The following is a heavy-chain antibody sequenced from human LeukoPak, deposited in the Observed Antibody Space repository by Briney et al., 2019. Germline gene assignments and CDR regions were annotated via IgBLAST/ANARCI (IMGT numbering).Heavy chain of an antibody. Sequence: GGSLRLSCAASGFTFSSYAMNWVRQAPGKGLEWVSTISGSGGNTYYTDSVKGRFTISRDKSKNTLYLQMSSLRAEDAAVYYWANLDTETTHWGQGTLVTVSS. CDR2: ISGSGGNT. CDR1: GFTFSSYA. J-gene: IGHJ4*02. V-gene: IGHV3-23*01. CDR3: ANLDTETTH. D-gene: IGHD1-1*01.